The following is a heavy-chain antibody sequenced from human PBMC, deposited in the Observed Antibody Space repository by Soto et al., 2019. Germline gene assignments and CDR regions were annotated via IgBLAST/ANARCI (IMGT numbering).Heavy chain of an antibody. CDR3: ASGGYDILTGSYYFDY. CDR1: GGSISSGGYY. D-gene: IGHD3-9*01. V-gene: IGHV4-31*03. J-gene: IGHJ4*02. Sequence: SETLSRTCTVSGGSISSGGYYWSWIRQQPGKGLEWIGYIYYSGSTCYNPSLKSRVTISVDTSKNQFSLKLSSVTAADTAVYYCASGGYDILTGSYYFDYWGQGTLVTVSS. CDR2: IYYSGST.